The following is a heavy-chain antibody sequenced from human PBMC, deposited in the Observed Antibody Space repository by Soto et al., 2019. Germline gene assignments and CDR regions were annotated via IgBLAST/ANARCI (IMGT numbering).Heavy chain of an antibody. D-gene: IGHD2-15*01. CDR2: IYYSGSI. Sequence: QVQLQESGPGLVKPSETLSLTCTVSDSSISSYYWTWIRQPPGKGLEWIGYIYYSGSINYNPSLTSRLTISVDTSKNQFSLKLSSVTAADTAVYYCARLRGNCSGGSCYPDYWGQGTLVTVSS. J-gene: IGHJ4*02. V-gene: IGHV4-59*01. CDR3: ARLRGNCSGGSCYPDY. CDR1: DSSISSYY.